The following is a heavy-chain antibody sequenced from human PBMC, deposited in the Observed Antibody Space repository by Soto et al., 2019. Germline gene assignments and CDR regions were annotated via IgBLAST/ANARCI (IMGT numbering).Heavy chain of an antibody. D-gene: IGHD2-15*01. CDR1: GFTFSSYS. Sequence: GGSLRLSCAASGFTFSSYSMNWVRQAPGKGLEWVSSISSSSSYIYYADSVKGRFTISRDNAKNSLYLQMNSLRAEDTAVYYCARPKDIVVVVAGLDYWGQGTLVTVSS. CDR3: ARPKDIVVVVAGLDY. CDR2: ISSSSSYI. J-gene: IGHJ4*02. V-gene: IGHV3-21*01.